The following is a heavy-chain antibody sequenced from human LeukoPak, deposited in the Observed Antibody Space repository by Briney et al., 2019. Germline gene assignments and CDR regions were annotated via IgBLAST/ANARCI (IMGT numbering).Heavy chain of an antibody. CDR3: AKDQGTAIFGMIIPDWYFDL. D-gene: IGHD3-3*01. CDR2: ISGGSNNI. CDR1: GFTFSSYA. J-gene: IGHJ2*01. Sequence: GGSLRLSCAASGFTFSSYAMNWVRQAPGKGLEWVSSISGGSNNINYAGSVKGRFTTSRDNSQDTLYLQMNSLRADDTAVYYCAKDQGTAIFGMIIPDWYFDLWGRGTLVTVSS. V-gene: IGHV3-23*01.